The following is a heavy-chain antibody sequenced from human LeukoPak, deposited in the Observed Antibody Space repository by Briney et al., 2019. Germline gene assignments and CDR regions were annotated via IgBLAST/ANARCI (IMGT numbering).Heavy chain of an antibody. CDR3: ARMLAAGLYYYYYYMDV. D-gene: IGHD2-15*01. J-gene: IGHJ6*03. Sequence: GGSLRLSCAASGFTFSNYAMSWVRQAPGKGLEWVSAINDSGGSTYYADSVKGRFTISRDNSKNTLYLQMNSLRAEDTAVYYCARMLAAGLYYYYYYMDVWGKGTTVTISS. CDR2: INDSGGST. CDR1: GFTFSNYA. V-gene: IGHV3-23*01.